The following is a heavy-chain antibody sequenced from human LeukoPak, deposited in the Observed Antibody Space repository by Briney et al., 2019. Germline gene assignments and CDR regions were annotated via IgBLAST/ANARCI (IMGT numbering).Heavy chain of an antibody. CDR1: GYTFTSYY. Sequence: ASVKVSCKASGYTFTSYYMHWVRQAPGQGLEWMGIINPSGGSTSYAQKFQGRVTMTRDTSTSTVYMELSSLRSEDTAVYYCATQGITIFGVVAYYMGVWGKGTTVTVSS. D-gene: IGHD3-3*01. V-gene: IGHV1-46*01. J-gene: IGHJ6*03. CDR3: ATQGITIFGVVAYYMGV. CDR2: INPSGGST.